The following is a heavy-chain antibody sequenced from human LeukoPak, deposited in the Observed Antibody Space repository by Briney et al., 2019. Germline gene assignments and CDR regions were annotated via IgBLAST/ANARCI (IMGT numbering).Heavy chain of an antibody. D-gene: IGHD1-14*01. CDR3: AKQDRIYYFDY. CDR1: GFTFSSYA. Sequence: GGSLRLSCAASGFTFSSYAVSWVRQAPGKGLEWVSAISGSGGSTYHADSVKGRFTISRDNSKNTLYLQMNSLRAEDTAVYYCAKQDRIYYFDYWGQGTLVTVSS. V-gene: IGHV3-23*01. J-gene: IGHJ4*02. CDR2: ISGSGGST.